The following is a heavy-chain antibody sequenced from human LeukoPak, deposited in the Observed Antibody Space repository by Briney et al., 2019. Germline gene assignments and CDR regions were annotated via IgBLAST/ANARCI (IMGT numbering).Heavy chain of an antibody. D-gene: IGHD6-19*01. CDR2: IWFDGTNK. CDR1: GFTFSSSG. J-gene: IGHJ5*02. Sequence: GGSLRLSCAASGFTFSSSGMHWVRQAPGKGLEWVTIIWFDGTNKYYADSVKGRFSISRDNSKNTLYLQMNSLRPEDTAVYYCARDRGTTSSSGWYFDPWGQGTLVTVSS. CDR3: ARDRGTTSSSGWYFDP. V-gene: IGHV3-33*01.